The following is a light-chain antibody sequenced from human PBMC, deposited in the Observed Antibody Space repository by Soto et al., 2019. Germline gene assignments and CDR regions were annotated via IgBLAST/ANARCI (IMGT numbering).Light chain of an antibody. CDR3: RSYTSCSAYV. V-gene: IGLV2-14*01. Sequence: QSALTQPASVSGSPGQSITISCTGTSSDVGGYNYVSWYQQHPGKAPKLMIYDVSNRPSGVSNRFSGSKSGNTASLTISGLHAEDEADYYSRSYTSCSAYVFGAGTKVTVL. CDR1: SSDVGGYNY. J-gene: IGLJ1*01. CDR2: DVS.